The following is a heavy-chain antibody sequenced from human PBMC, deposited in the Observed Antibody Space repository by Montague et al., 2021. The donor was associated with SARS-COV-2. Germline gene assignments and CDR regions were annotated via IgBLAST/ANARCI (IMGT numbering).Heavy chain of an antibody. D-gene: IGHD5-18*01. CDR2: IDWDDDK. CDR1: GFSLSTSGMC. Sequence: PALMKPTQTLTLICTFSGFSLSTSGMCVSWIRQPPGKALEWLALIDWDDDKYYSTSLKTRLTISRDTSKNQVVLTMTNMDPVDTATYYCARTYVITAMVDWFDPWGQGTLVTVSS. J-gene: IGHJ5*02. CDR3: ARTYVITAMVDWFDP. V-gene: IGHV2-70*01.